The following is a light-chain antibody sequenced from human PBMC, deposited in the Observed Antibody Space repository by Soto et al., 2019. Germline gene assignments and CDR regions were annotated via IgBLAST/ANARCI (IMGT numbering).Light chain of an antibody. Sequence: EIVLTQSPGTLSLSPGERATLSCRASQSVSSSYLAWYQQKPGQAPRLLIYGASSRATGIPDRFSGSGSGTDFTLTIRRLEPEDFAVYYWQQYGSSPRFTFGQGTKLEIK. CDR3: QQYGSSPRFT. CDR2: GAS. CDR1: QSVSSSY. J-gene: IGKJ2*01. V-gene: IGKV3-20*01.